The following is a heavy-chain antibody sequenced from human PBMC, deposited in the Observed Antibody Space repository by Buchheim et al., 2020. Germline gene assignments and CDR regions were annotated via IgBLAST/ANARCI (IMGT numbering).Heavy chain of an antibody. CDR1: GSSISNNA. CDR2: IGGDGRS. CDR3: AKDLHFWSAIDY. Sequence: DVQLLESGGGLVQPGGSLRLSCAASGSSISNNAMSWVRQAPGGGLEWVSGIGGDGRSHYADSVQGRFSISRDNSKNTLYPQMNSLRVEDTAIYYCAKDLHFWSAIDYWGQG. V-gene: IGHV3-23*01. D-gene: IGHD3-3*02. J-gene: IGHJ4*02.